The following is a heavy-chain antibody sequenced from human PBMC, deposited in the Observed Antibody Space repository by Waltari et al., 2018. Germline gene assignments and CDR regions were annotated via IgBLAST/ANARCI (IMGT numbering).Heavy chain of an antibody. D-gene: IGHD3-22*01. J-gene: IGHJ4*02. Sequence: QVQLVQSGAEVKKPGALVKVSCKASGYTFTGYYMHWVRQAPGQGLEWMGRINPNSGGTNYAQKFQGRVTMTRDTSISTAYMELSRLRSDDTAVYYCARERSVYYDSSGYYGYWGQGTLVTVSS. CDR3: ARERSVYYDSSGYYGY. CDR2: INPNSGGT. V-gene: IGHV1-2*06. CDR1: GYTFTGYY.